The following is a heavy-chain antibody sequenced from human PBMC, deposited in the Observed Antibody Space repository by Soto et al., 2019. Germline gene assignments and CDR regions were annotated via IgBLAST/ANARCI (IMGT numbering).Heavy chain of an antibody. CDR2: VTGSTGNT. V-gene: IGHV3-23*01. CDR1: GFTFSSYA. D-gene: IGHD2-15*01. J-gene: IGHJ6*02. CDR3: ARDCSGGSCYPGMDV. Sequence: GGSLRLSCAASGFTFSSYAMSWVRQAPGKGLEWVSAVTGSTGNTYNADSVRGRFTISRDNAKNSVYLQINSLRAEDTAVYFCARDCSGGSCYPGMDVWGQGTTVTVSS.